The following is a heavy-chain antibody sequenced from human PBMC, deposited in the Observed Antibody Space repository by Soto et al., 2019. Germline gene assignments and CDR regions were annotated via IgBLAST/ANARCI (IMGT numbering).Heavy chain of an antibody. CDR1: GERFTTYG. J-gene: IGHJ4*02. CDR2: ISTYNINT. D-gene: IGHD4-17*01. V-gene: IGHV1-18*04. CDR3: ARWAGQVRDFGGPFDY. Sequence: QVQLVQSGAGMKKPGASVTVSCKSSGERFTTYGISWVRQAPGQGLEWMGWISTYNINTNYAPKFQGRLLLTTDTSTTTAHMELRSLRPDDTAVYYCARWAGQVRDFGGPFDYWGQGTLVTVSS.